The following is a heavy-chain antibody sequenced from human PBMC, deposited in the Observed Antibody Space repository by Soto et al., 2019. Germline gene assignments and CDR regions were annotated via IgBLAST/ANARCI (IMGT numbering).Heavy chain of an antibody. Sequence: SVKVSCKASGLTFSTSAVQWVRQARGQRLEWIGWIVVGSGSTKYAQKFRERVTITRDMSTSTAYMELNSLRSEDTAVYYCAAPPNRDAYNYGYWGQ. J-gene: IGHJ4*01. CDR3: AAPPNRDAYNYGY. CDR1: GLTFSTSA. V-gene: IGHV1-58*01. D-gene: IGHD3-16*01. CDR2: IVVGSGST.